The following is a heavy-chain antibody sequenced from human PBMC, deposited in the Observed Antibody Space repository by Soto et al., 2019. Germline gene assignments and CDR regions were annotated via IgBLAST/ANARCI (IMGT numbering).Heavy chain of an antibody. CDR1: GYTLTSYG. V-gene: IGHV1-18*01. J-gene: IGHJ6*02. Sequence: ASVKVSCKASGYTLTSYGISWVRQATGQGLEWMGWISDYHGNTNYAQKLKGRVTMTTDTSTSTAYMELRSLRSDDPAVYYCASHITMVRGVIHYYYGMDVWAQGTPVPVSS. CDR2: ISDYHGNT. CDR3: ASHITMVRGVIHYYYGMDV. D-gene: IGHD3-10*01.